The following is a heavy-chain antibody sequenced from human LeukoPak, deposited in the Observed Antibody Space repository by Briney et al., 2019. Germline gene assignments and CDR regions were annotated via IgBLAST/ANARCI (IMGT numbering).Heavy chain of an antibody. Sequence: ASVKISCKASGYTFTGYYMHWVRQAPGQGLDWMGWINPNSGGTNYAQKFQGRVTMTSDTSIRTAYMELSRLRSDDTAVYYCARGGKPPPDLTRITMVRGVRPADYWGQGTLVSVSS. D-gene: IGHD3-10*01. CDR3: ARGGKPPPDLTRITMVRGVRPADY. CDR1: GYTFTGYY. J-gene: IGHJ4*02. V-gene: IGHV1-2*02. CDR2: INPNSGGT.